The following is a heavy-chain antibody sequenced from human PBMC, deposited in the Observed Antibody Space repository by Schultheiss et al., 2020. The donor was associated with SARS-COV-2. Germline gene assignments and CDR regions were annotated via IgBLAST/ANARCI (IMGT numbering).Heavy chain of an antibody. CDR1: GGSFSGYY. CDR2: INHSGST. D-gene: IGHD5-24*01. V-gene: IGHV4-34*01. J-gene: IGHJ4*02. CDR3: ARGEMATIYFDY. Sequence: SQTLSLTCAVYGGSFSGYYWSWIRQPPGKGLEWIGEINHSGSTNYNPSLKSRVTISVDTSKNQFSLKLSSVTAADTAVYYCARGEMATIYFDYWGQGTLVTVSS.